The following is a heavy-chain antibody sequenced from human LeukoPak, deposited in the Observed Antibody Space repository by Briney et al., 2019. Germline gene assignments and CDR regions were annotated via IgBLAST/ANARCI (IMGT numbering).Heavy chain of an antibody. V-gene: IGHV3-53*01. Sequence: GGSLRLSCAASGFPVRLNYMGWVRQAPGKGLQWVSTIYINDMTYYTDSVKGRFTISRDNSENTVYLQMNIMRPDDTAVYYCVRAPITLRYLDLWGRGTLVTVSS. CDR2: IYINDMT. J-gene: IGHJ2*01. CDR1: GFPVRLNY. CDR3: VRAPITLRYLDL. D-gene: IGHD3-16*01.